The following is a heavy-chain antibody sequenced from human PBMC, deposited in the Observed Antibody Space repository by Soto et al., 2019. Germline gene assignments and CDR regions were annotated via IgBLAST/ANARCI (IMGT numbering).Heavy chain of an antibody. D-gene: IGHD1-1*01. CDR3: ARVGKFYPVFFDY. J-gene: IGHJ4*02. CDR2: IYYSGST. Sequence: SETLSLTCTVSGGSVSSGSYYWSWIRQPPGKGLEWIGYIYYSGSTNYNPFLTSRVTLSVDTSKNQFSLQFSFVACADTALFYWARVGKFYPVFFDYWGQGTLVTVSS. CDR1: GGSVSSGSYY. V-gene: IGHV4-61*01.